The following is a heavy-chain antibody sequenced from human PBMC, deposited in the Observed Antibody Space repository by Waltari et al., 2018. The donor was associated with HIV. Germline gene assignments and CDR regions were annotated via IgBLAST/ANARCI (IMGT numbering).Heavy chain of an antibody. D-gene: IGHD3-3*01. CDR3: TRAGTEYYDFWSGYYSHWYFDL. V-gene: IGHV3-49*05. CDR2: IRSKAYGGTT. Sequence: EVQLVESGGGLVKPGRSLRLSCTASGFTFGDYAMSWFRQAPGKGLEWVGFIRSKAYGGTTEYAASVKGRFTISRDDSKSIAYLQMNSLKTEDTAVYYCTRAGTEYYDFWSGYYSHWYFDLWGRGTLVTVSS. J-gene: IGHJ2*01. CDR1: GFTFGDYA.